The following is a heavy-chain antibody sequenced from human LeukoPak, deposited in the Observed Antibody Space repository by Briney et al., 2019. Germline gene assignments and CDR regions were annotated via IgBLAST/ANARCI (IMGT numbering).Heavy chain of an antibody. CDR3: ARVYDFWSGYLFDY. Sequence: SSETLSPTCTVSGGSISSYYWSWIRQPPGKGLEWIGYIYYSGSTNYNPSLKSRVAISVDTSKNQFSLKLSSVTAADTAVYYCARVYDFWSGYLFDYWGQGTLVTVSS. V-gene: IGHV4-59*01. CDR1: GGSISSYY. J-gene: IGHJ4*02. CDR2: IYYSGST. D-gene: IGHD3-3*01.